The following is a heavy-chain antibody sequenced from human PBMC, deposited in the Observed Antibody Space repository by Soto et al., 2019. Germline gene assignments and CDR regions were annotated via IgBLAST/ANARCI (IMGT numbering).Heavy chain of an antibody. V-gene: IGHV4-4*02. D-gene: IGHD2-15*01. CDR2: IYHSGST. Sequence: SSETLSLTCAVSSGSISSSNWWSWVRQPPGKGLEWIGEIYHSGSTNYNPSLKSRVTISVDKSKTQFPLKLSSLTAADTAVYYCARDYCSGGSCYSGWFDPWGQGTLVTVSS. CDR1: SGSISSSNW. CDR3: ARDYCSGGSCYSGWFDP. J-gene: IGHJ5*02.